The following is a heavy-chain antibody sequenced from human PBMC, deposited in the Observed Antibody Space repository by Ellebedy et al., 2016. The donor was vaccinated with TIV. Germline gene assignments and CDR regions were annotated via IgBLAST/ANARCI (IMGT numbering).Heavy chain of an antibody. J-gene: IGHJ4*02. CDR2: MSASGLTT. V-gene: IGHV3-23*01. CDR3: VKTSGEVRGHFDH. Sequence: GESLKISCAASGFTLNRYALNWVRQAPGKGLEWVSTMSASGLTTYYADSVKGRFTISRDNSKNALYLHMSSLGAEGTAVYYCVKTSGEVRGHFDHWGQGTLVTVSS. CDR1: GFTLNRYA. D-gene: IGHD1-26*01.